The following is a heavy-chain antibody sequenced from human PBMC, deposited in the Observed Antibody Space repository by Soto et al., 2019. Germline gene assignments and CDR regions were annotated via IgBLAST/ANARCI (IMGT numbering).Heavy chain of an antibody. Sequence: PGGSMRVSCAASGFTFNSYARSWVRQAPGQGLHWVSAVDSSGGHTYYADSVKGRFTISRDNSKGTLYLQMNSLRDEDTAVYYCAKRDNTGTGAFDIWGQGTVVTVSS. J-gene: IGHJ3*02. CDR2: VDSSGGHT. CDR1: GFTFNSYA. CDR3: AKRDNTGTGAFDI. V-gene: IGHV3-23*01. D-gene: IGHD6-13*01.